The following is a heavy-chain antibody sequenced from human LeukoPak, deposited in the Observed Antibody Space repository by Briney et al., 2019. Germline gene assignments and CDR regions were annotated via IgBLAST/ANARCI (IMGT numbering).Heavy chain of an antibody. CDR1: GLTFSSHW. J-gene: IGHJ4*02. CDR2: ITNDGSST. Sequence: PGGSLRLSCAASGLTFSSHWMHWVRQAPGKGLVWVSRITNDGSSTTYADSVKGRFTISRDNAKNMLYLQVNSLRAEDTAVYYCATPLDYYDSSGYHQGGDWGQGTLVTVSS. V-gene: IGHV3-74*01. D-gene: IGHD3-22*01. CDR3: ATPLDYYDSSGYHQGGD.